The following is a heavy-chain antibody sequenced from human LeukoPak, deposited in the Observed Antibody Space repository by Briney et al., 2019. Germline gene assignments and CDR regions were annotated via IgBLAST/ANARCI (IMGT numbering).Heavy chain of an antibody. J-gene: IGHJ3*01. CDR2: IMQDGSEK. D-gene: IGHD4-17*01. Sequence: GGSLRLSCIASGFTFSSHWMNWVRQAPGKGLEWVANIMQDGSEKYYVDSVKGRFITSRDNAKNSLYLQMNSLRAEDTAVYYCARESTKYGAYVSGFDFWGQGTMVTVSS. CDR1: GFTFSSHW. V-gene: IGHV3-7*01. CDR3: ARESTKYGAYVSGFDF.